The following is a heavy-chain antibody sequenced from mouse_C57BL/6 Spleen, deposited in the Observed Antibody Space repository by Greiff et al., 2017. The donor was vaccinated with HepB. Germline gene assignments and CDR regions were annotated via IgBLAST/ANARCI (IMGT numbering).Heavy chain of an antibody. V-gene: IGHV3-6*01. J-gene: IGHJ3*01. CDR1: GYSITSGYY. Sequence: DVKLVESGPGLVKPSQSLSLTCSVTGYSITSGYYWNWIRQFPGNKLEWMGYISYDGSNNYNPSLKNRISITRDTSKNQFFLKLNSVTTEDTATYYCARDDYDDAWFAYWGQGTLVTVSA. D-gene: IGHD2-4*01. CDR3: ARDDYDDAWFAY. CDR2: ISYDGSN.